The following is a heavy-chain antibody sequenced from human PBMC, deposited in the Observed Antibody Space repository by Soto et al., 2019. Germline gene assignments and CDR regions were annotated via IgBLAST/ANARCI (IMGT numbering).Heavy chain of an antibody. CDR1: GFTFSSYA. CDR2: ISGSGGST. J-gene: IGHJ5*02. CDR3: AKDLWQGYYGSGSP. V-gene: IGHV3-23*01. Sequence: SGGSLRLSCAASGFTFSSYAMSWVRQAPGKGLEWVSAISGSGGSTYYADSVKGRFTISRDNSKNTLYLQMNSLRAEDTAVYYCAKDLWQGYYGSGSPWGQGTLVTVSS. D-gene: IGHD3-10*01.